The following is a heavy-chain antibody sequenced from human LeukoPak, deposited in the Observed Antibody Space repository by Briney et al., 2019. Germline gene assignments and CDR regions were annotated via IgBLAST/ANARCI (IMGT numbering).Heavy chain of an antibody. J-gene: IGHJ3*02. D-gene: IGHD6-19*01. Sequence: PGGSLRLSCAASGFTISSNYMSWVRQAPGKGLEWVSVIYSGGSTYYADSVKGRFTISRDNAKNSLYLQMNSLRAEDTAVYYCAKKSSGWAFDIWGQGTMVTVSS. CDR2: IYSGGST. CDR3: AKKSSGWAFDI. CDR1: GFTISSNY. V-gene: IGHV3-53*01.